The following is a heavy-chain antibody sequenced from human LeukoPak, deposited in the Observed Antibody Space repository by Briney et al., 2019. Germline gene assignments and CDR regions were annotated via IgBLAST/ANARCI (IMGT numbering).Heavy chain of an antibody. CDR1: RFTFSSYK. CDR3: ARESGSGEFDY. CDR2: ISSSSSYI. D-gene: IGHD2-15*01. V-gene: IGHV3-21*01. Sequence: PEGSLRLSCAASRFTFSSYKVNWVRQAPGKGLEWVSSISSSSSYIYYADSVKGRFTISRDNARNSLYLQMNSLRAEDTAVYYCARESGSGEFDYWGQGTLVTVSS. J-gene: IGHJ4*02.